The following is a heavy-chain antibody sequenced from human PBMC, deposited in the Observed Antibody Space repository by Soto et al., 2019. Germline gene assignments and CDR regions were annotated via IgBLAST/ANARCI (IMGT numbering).Heavy chain of an antibody. D-gene: IGHD3-10*01. CDR1: GGSISSYY. J-gene: IGHJ4*02. V-gene: IGHV4-59*01. Sequence: SETLSLTCTVSGGSISSYYWSWIRQPPGKGLEWIGYIYYSGSTNYNPSLKSRVTISVDTSKNQFSLKLSSVTAADTAVYYCARDSGITMVRGHFDYWGQGTLVTVS. CDR2: IYYSGST. CDR3: ARDSGITMVRGHFDY.